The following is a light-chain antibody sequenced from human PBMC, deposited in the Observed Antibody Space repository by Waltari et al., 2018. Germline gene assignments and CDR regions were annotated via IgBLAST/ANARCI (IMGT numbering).Light chain of an antibody. CDR3: QVWDSSSDHWV. CDR2: DDS. J-gene: IGLJ3*02. Sequence: SYVLTQPPSVSVAPGKTARITCGGNNIGSKSVHWYQQKPGQAPVLVIYDDSDRPSGIRERCSGSNSGNTATLTISRVEAGDEADYYCQVWDSSSDHWVFGGGTKLTVL. V-gene: IGLV3-21*04. CDR1: NIGSKS.